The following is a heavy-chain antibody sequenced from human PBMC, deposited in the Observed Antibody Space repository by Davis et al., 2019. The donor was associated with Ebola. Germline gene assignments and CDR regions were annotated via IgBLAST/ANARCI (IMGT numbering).Heavy chain of an antibody. CDR1: GYSFTSYW. CDR2: KYAGDSHTHAGDPDT. D-gene: IGHD3-22*01. V-gene: IGHV5-51*01. Sequence: GESLKISCKGSGYSFTSYWIGWVRQMPGKGPEWMGIKYAGDSHTHAGDPDTHYSPSLRGQVTISADTSINTAYLQWNTLKASDTGVYYCARVLFNYHSSGPLGYWGQGTLVTVSS. J-gene: IGHJ4*02. CDR3: ARVLFNYHSSGPLGY.